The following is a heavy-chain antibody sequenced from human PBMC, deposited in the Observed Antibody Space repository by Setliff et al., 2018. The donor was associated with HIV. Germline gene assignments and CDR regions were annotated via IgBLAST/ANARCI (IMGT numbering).Heavy chain of an antibody. CDR2: IDWDDDE. CDR1: GFSLTTTGMC. J-gene: IGHJ4*02. D-gene: IGHD6-13*01. CDR3: ARIKGSWYVDY. V-gene: IGHV2-70*11. Sequence: SGPTLVNPTQTLTLTCTFSGFSLTTTGMCVTWIRQPPGKALEWLARIDWDDDEYYSTSLKTRLTISKDTSKNQVGLTMTNMDPVDTATYYCARIKGSWYVDYWGQGTLVTVPS.